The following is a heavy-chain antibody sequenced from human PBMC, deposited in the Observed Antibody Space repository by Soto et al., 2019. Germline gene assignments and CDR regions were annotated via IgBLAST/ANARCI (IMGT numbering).Heavy chain of an antibody. V-gene: IGHV5-51*01. CDR3: ARSNTVNTGYYYMEV. CDR2: IYPGDSDT. Sequence: GESLKISCKGSGYSFTSYWIGWVRQMPGKGLEWMGIIYPGDSDTRYSPSFQGQVTISADKSISTAYLQWSSLKASDTAMYYCARSNTVNTGYYYMEVWGKGTTVTLSS. D-gene: IGHD4-17*01. CDR1: GYSFTSYW. J-gene: IGHJ6*03.